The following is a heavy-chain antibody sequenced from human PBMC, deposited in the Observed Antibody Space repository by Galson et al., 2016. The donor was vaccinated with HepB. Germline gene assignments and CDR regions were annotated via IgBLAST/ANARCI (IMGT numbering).Heavy chain of an antibody. J-gene: IGHJ6*03. Sequence: SLRLSCAASGFSFSDFNMNWVRQVPGKGLEWVSSISRDGDMSYSDSLKGRFIVSRDDDDNSLYLHISRLRAEDTAVYYCARQGWVLYTTFGHYNYYMDVWGNGTTVTVSS. CDR2: ISRDGDM. D-gene: IGHD3-3*01. V-gene: IGHV3-69-1*01. CDR3: ARQGWVLYTTFGHYNYYMDV. CDR1: GFSFSDFN.